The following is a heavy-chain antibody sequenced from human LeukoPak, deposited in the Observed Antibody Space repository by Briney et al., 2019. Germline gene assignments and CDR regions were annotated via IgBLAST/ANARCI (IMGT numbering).Heavy chain of an antibody. Sequence: GGSLRLSCTASGFTFSSYAMNWVRQAPGKGLEWVSGIHSGGYTYYADSVKGRFTISRDNSKNTLYLQMNGLRAEDTAKYYCAKLCGSSSVSDYWGQGTLVTVSS. CDR2: IHSGGYT. CDR1: GFTFSSYA. J-gene: IGHJ4*02. V-gene: IGHV3-23*01. D-gene: IGHD6-6*01. CDR3: AKLCGSSSVSDY.